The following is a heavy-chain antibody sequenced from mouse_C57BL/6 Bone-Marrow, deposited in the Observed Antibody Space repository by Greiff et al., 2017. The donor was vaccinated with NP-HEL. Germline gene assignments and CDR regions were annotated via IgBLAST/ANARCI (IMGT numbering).Heavy chain of an antibody. Sequence: VQLQQSGAELVKPGASVKMSCKASGYTFTSYWITWVKQRPGQGLEWIGDIYPGSGSTNYNEKFKSKATLTVDTSSSTAYMQLSSLTSEDSAVYYCAGGSYYSNYVDYGGQGTTLTVSS. D-gene: IGHD2-5*01. J-gene: IGHJ2*01. CDR2: IYPGSGST. V-gene: IGHV1-55*01. CDR3: AGGSYYSNYVDY. CDR1: GYTFTSYW.